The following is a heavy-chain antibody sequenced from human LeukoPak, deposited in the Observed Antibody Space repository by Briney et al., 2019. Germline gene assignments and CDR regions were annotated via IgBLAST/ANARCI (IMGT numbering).Heavy chain of an antibody. CDR3: GRLTQAHLYAFKI. CDR2: IYYSGST. V-gene: IGHV4-59*11. J-gene: IGHJ3*02. CDR1: GGSISSHY. D-gene: IGHD1-14*01. Sequence: SETLSLTCTVSGGSISSHYWSWIRQPPGKGLEWIGYIYYSGSTNYNPSLKSRVTISVDTSKNQFSLKLSSVTAADTAVYYCGRLTQAHLYAFKIGAKGKMDTV.